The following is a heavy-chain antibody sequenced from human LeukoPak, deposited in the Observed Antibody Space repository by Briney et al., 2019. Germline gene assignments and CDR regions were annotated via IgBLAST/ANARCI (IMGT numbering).Heavy chain of an antibody. Sequence: KPSETLSLTCTVSGGSISSSNYYWGWIRQPPGKGLEWIGNIYYSGSTYYNPSLKSRVAISVDTSKNRLSLKLSSVTAADTAVYYCARLLGDCSGGSCYFFDYWGQGTLVTVSS. CDR1: GGSISSSNYY. V-gene: IGHV4-39*01. CDR3: ARLLGDCSGGSCYFFDY. J-gene: IGHJ4*02. D-gene: IGHD2-15*01. CDR2: IYYSGST.